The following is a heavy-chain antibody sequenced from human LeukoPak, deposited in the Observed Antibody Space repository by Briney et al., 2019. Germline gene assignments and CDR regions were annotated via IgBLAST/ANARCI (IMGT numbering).Heavy chain of an antibody. Sequence: PSETLSLTCAVYGGSFSGYYWSWIRQPPGKGLEWIGEINHSGTTNYNPSLKSRVTISVDTSKNQFSLNLNSVTAADTAVYYCARTRTVTAAWWFFDLWGRGSLVIVSS. V-gene: IGHV4-34*01. D-gene: IGHD4-17*01. J-gene: IGHJ2*01. CDR2: INHSGTT. CDR3: ARTRTVTAAWWFFDL. CDR1: GGSFSGYY.